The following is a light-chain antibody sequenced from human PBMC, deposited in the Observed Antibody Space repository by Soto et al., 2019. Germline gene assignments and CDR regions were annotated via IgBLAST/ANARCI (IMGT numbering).Light chain of an antibody. CDR2: EVN. J-gene: IGLJ1*01. V-gene: IGLV2-18*01. Sequence: HSVLTQPPSLSGSPGQSVTISCTGTSSDVGSYNRLSWYQQPPGTAPKLIMYEVNTRPSGVPDRFSGSKSGSTASLTISGLQAEDEADYYCTLYISGSTSVLAAGPKVTVL. CDR3: TLYISGSTSV. CDR1: SSDVGSYNR.